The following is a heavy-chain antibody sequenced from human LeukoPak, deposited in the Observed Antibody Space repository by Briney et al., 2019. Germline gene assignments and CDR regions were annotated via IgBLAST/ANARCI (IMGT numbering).Heavy chain of an antibody. D-gene: IGHD3-16*01. CDR3: ATYTHWVAGDV. CDR1: GLTLSETW. Sequence: GGSLTLSCAASGLTLSETWMSWVRQAPGQGLEWVAAIKEDGSEKDYVDSVKGRFTISRDNAKNSLYLQMNSLRAEDTAVYYCATYTHWVAGDVWGQGTTVSVSS. J-gene: IGHJ6*02. V-gene: IGHV3-7*01. CDR2: IKEDGSEK.